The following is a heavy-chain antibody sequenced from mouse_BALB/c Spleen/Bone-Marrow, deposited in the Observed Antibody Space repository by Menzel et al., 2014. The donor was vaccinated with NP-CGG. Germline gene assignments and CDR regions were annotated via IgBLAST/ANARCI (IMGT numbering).Heavy chain of an antibody. CDR1: GFSLXSYG. CDR3: ARVGYRYDGYAMDY. D-gene: IGHD2-14*01. Sequence: VKLMESGPGLVAPSQSLSITCTVSGFSLXSYGVHWVRQPPGKGLEWLGVIWAGGSTNYNSALMSRLSISKDNSKSQVFLKMNSLQTDDTAMYYCARVGYRYDGYAMDYWGQGTSVTVSS. CDR2: IWAGGST. V-gene: IGHV2-9*02. J-gene: IGHJ4*01.